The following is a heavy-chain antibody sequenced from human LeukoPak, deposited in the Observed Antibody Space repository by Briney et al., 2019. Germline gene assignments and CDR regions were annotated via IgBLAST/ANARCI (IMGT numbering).Heavy chain of an antibody. V-gene: IGHV3-23*01. Sequence: SGSLRLSCAASGFTFSRYAMSWVRRAPGKGLEWVCGSSSGESPYYADSVEGRFTVSRDNSKNTFYLEISSLRAEDTAVSYCAKKSRDGYNPFDYLGQGTLVTVSS. CDR3: AKKSRDGYNPFDY. CDR2: SSSGESP. J-gene: IGHJ4*02. CDR1: GFTFSRYA. D-gene: IGHD5-24*01.